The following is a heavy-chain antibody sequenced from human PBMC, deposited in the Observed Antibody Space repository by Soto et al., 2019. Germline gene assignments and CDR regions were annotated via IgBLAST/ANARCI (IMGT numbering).Heavy chain of an antibody. V-gene: IGHV3-11*06. D-gene: IGHD3-3*02. CDR3: ARHLWLAIDAFDI. CDR1: GFIFSEYY. Sequence: QVQLVESGGGLVKPGGSLRLSCSVSGFIFSEYYMSWIRQAPGKGLEWVSSISTASTYTTNADSVKGRFTISRDNAENSLYLQMNSLRAEDTAVYHSARHLWLAIDAFDIWGQGTMVTASS. J-gene: IGHJ3*02. CDR2: ISTASTYT.